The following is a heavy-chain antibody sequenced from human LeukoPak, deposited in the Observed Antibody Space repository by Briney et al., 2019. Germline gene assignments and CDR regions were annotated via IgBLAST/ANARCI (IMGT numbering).Heavy chain of an antibody. J-gene: IGHJ4*02. CDR1: GFTLSSYW. CDR2: IKQDGIEI. D-gene: IGHD3-10*01. Sequence: GGSLRLSCAASGFTLSSYWMSWVRQAPGKGLEWVANIKQDGIEIYCVDSVKGRFTISRDNAKNSLYLQMNSLRAEDTAVYYCARTFYGSVSYYIDYWGQGTLVTVSS. CDR3: ARTFYGSVSYYIDY. V-gene: IGHV3-7*01.